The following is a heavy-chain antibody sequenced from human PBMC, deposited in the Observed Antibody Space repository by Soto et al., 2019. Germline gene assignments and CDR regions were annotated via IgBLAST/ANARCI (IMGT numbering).Heavy chain of an antibody. CDR2: ISDSGGSP. Sequence: EGSLRLSCKASGFTFANYAMSWVRQAPRKGREWVSAISDSGGSPYYADSVKGRFTISRDNSKNTLYLQMTSLRAEDTAVYLCTTRVVVTTIFDSWGQGNLVTVSS. CDR3: TTRVVVTTIFDS. J-gene: IGHJ4*02. V-gene: IGHV3-23*01. CDR1: GFTFANYA. D-gene: IGHD2-21*02.